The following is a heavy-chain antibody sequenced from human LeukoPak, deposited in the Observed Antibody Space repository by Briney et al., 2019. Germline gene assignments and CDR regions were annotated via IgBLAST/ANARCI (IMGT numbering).Heavy chain of an antibody. Sequence: TGRSLRLSCAASGFTFSSYGMHWVRQAPGKGLEWVAVIWYDGSDKYYADSVKGRFTISRDNSKNTLYLQMNSLRAEDTAVYYCARDYYDSSGYYYWGQGTLVTVSS. J-gene: IGHJ4*02. CDR2: IWYDGSDK. V-gene: IGHV3-33*01. CDR3: ARDYYDSSGYYY. D-gene: IGHD3-22*01. CDR1: GFTFSSYG.